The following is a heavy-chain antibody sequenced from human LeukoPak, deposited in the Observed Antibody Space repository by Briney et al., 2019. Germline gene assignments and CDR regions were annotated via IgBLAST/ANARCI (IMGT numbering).Heavy chain of an antibody. CDR3: AGAGYGSGTRGYFDY. J-gene: IGHJ4*02. Sequence: SETLSPTCTVSGGSISSSSYYWGWIRQPPGKGLEWIGSIYYSGSTYYNPSLKSRVTISVDTSKNQFSLKLSSVTAADTAVYYCAGAGYGSGTRGYFDYWGQGTLVTVSS. V-gene: IGHV4-39*01. D-gene: IGHD3-10*01. CDR2: IYYSGST. CDR1: GGSISSSSYY.